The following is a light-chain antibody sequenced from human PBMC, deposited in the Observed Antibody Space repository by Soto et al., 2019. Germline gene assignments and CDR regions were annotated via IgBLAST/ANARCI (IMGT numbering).Light chain of an antibody. CDR1: GSDIGAYNY. Sequence: QSVLTQPASVSGSPGQSITISCTGTGSDIGAYNYVSWYQQHPGKAPKLIIHGVTHRPSGVSTRFSASKSAYTASLTISGLQAEDEADYYCSPFTTNYFYVFGPGTKLTVL. CDR3: SPFTTNYFYV. J-gene: IGLJ1*01. CDR2: GVT. V-gene: IGLV2-14*01.